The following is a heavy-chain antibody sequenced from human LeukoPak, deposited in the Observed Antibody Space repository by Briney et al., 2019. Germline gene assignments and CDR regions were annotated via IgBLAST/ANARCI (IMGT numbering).Heavy chain of an antibody. CDR3: AREPSGYSYYFDY. CDR2: TYYRSKWYN. D-gene: IGHD3-3*01. V-gene: IGHV6-1*01. CDR1: GDSFSSNSAA. Sequence: SQTLSLTCALSGDSFSSNSAAWTWIRQSPSRGLEWLGRTYYRSKWYNDYAVSVKSRITITPDTSKNQFSLQLNSVTPEDTAVYYCAREPSGYSYYFDYWGQGTLVTVSS. J-gene: IGHJ4*02.